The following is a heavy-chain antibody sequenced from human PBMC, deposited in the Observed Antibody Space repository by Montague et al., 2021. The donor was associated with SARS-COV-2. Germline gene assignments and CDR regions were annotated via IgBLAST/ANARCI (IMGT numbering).Heavy chain of an antibody. V-gene: IGHV2-5*02. CDR1: GISLSTSGVD. CDR3: APLGFDSRSYYTPHNWFDP. D-gene: IGHD3-10*01. J-gene: IGHJ5*02. CDR2: IYWDDDE. Sequence: PALVKPTQTLTLTCTFSGISLSTSGVDVAWIRQPPGKALEWLALIYWDDDERYSPSMRSRLTITKDTSENQVVLRMTNMDPMDTATYYCAPLGFDSRSYYTPHNWFDPWGQGILVTVSS.